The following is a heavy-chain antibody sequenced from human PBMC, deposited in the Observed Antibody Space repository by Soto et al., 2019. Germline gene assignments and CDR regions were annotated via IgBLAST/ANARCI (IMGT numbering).Heavy chain of an antibody. CDR3: ARDAGIWIAAAGPNDY. V-gene: IGHV1-24*01. J-gene: IGHJ4*02. D-gene: IGHD6-13*01. CDR2: FDPEDGET. Sequence: ASVKVSCKVSGYTLTELSMHWVRQAPGKGLEWMGGFDPEDGETIYAQKFQGRVTMTEDTSTDTAYMELSSLRSEDTAVYYCARDAGIWIAAAGPNDYWGQGTLVTVSS. CDR1: GYTLTELS.